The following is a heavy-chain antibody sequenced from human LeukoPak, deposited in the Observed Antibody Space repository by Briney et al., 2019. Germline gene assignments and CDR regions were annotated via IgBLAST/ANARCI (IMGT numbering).Heavy chain of an antibody. D-gene: IGHD2-2*01. CDR2: IIPILGIA. Sequence: GASVKVSCKASGGTFSSYAISWVRQAPGQGLEWMGRIIPILGIANYAQKFQGRVTITADKSTSTAYMELSSLRSEDTAVYYCAMPLTRSIVVVPAAKYYYYGMDVWGQGTTVTVSS. J-gene: IGHJ6*02. CDR1: GGTFSSYA. CDR3: AMPLTRSIVVVPAAKYYYYGMDV. V-gene: IGHV1-69*04.